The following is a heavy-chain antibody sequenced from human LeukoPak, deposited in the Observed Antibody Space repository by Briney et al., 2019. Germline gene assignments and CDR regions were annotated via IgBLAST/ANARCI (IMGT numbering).Heavy chain of an antibody. CDR1: GGSISSSNW. CDR2: IYHSGTT. J-gene: IGHJ4*02. Sequence: SETLSLTCAVSGGSISSSNWWSWVRQPPGRGLEWIGEIYHSGTTYYNPSLKSRVTISVDKSKNQFSLKLSSVTAADTAVYYCARGGYGSGSYQLDYWGQGTLVTVSS. D-gene: IGHD3-10*01. CDR3: ARGGYGSGSYQLDY. V-gene: IGHV4-4*02.